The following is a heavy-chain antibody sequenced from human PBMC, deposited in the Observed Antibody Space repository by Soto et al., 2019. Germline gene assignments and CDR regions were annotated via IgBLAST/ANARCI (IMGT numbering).Heavy chain of an antibody. V-gene: IGHV1-46*03. Sequence: ASVKVSCKASGYTFTSYYMHWVRQAPGQGLEWMGIINPSGGSTSYAQKFQGRVTMTRDTSTSTVYMELSSLRSEDTAVYYCARTGYSSSWTTRNFDYWGQGTLVTAPQ. CDR2: INPSGGST. CDR1: GYTFTSYY. CDR3: ARTGYSSSWTTRNFDY. J-gene: IGHJ4*02. D-gene: IGHD6-13*01.